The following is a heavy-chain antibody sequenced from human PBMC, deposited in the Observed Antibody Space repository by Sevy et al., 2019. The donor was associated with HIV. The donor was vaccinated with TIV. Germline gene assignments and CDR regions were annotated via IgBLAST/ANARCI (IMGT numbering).Heavy chain of an antibody. Sequence: GGSLRLSCAASGFTFNTHAMHWVRQAPGKGLEWVALISYDGINKYYADSVKGRLTISRDNSKNTLSLQMNSLRVEDTAVYYCAREGGYTSAWWPGNHWGQGTLVTVSS. CDR3: AREGGYTSAWWPGNH. V-gene: IGHV3-30*04. CDR1: GFTFNTHA. J-gene: IGHJ5*02. CDR2: ISYDGINK. D-gene: IGHD5-18*01.